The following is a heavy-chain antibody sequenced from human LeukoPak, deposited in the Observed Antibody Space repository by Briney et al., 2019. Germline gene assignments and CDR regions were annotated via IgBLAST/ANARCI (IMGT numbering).Heavy chain of an antibody. D-gene: IGHD4-17*01. V-gene: IGHV3-7*03. CDR1: GFTFSSYW. J-gene: IGHJ6*02. CDR2: IKQDGTEK. CDR3: AKGEPTTATSYGMDV. Sequence: GGSLRLSCGASGFTFSSYWMHWVRQAPGKGLEWVANIKQDGTEKYYVDSVKGRFTISRDNSKNTLYLQMNSLRAEDTAVYYCAKGEPTTATSYGMDVWGQGTTVTVSS.